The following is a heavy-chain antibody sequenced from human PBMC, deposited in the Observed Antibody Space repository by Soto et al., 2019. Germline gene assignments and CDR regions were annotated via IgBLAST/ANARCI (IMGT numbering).Heavy chain of an antibody. CDR1: GGAFRGYY. CDR3: ARRGYGDRVPYAFDI. Sequence: SETLSLTCAVYGGAFRGYYWSWIRQPPGKGLEWIGEINHSGSTNDNPSLKRRVTITVDKSKNQFPLKLRSVTAADTAVYYCARRGYGDRVPYAFDIWGQGTMVTVSS. CDR2: INHSGST. D-gene: IGHD4-17*01. J-gene: IGHJ3*02. V-gene: IGHV4-34*01.